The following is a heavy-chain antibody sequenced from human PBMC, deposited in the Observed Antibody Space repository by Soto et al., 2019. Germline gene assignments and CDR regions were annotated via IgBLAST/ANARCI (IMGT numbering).Heavy chain of an antibody. Sequence: QVQLVQSGAEVKKPGSSVKVSCKASGGTFSSYAITWVRQAPGQGLEWMGGIIPIFGTANYAQKFQGRVTITADKSTRTAYMELSSLRSEDTAVYYCGKYSGSYPVYNGMNVWGQGTTVTVSS. CDR3: GKYSGSYPVYNGMNV. V-gene: IGHV1-69*06. D-gene: IGHD1-26*01. J-gene: IGHJ6*02. CDR2: IIPIFGTA. CDR1: GGTFSSYA.